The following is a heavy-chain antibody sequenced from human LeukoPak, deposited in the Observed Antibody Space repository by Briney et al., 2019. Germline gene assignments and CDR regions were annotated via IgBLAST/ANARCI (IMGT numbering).Heavy chain of an antibody. J-gene: IGHJ6*02. CDR3: AKDPNSSVFRYYYYGMDV. D-gene: IGHD3-22*01. CDR2: ISGSGGSI. CDR1: GFTFSNYA. Sequence: GGSLRLSCAASGFTFSNYAMSWVRQAPGEGLEWVSVISGSGGSIYYADSVKGRFTISRDNSKNTLFLQMNSLTAEDTAVYYCAKDPNSSVFRYYYYGMDVWGQGTRSPSP. V-gene: IGHV3-23*01.